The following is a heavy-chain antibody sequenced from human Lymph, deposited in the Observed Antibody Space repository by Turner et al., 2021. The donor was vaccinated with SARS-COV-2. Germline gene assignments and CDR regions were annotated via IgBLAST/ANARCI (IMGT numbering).Heavy chain of an antibody. CDR2: IRISSSTI. J-gene: IGHJ6*02. CDR3: ARDRGGYGAYYYGMDV. Sequence: EVQLVESGGGLVQPGGSLRLSCAASGFTFSSYSMNWVRQAPGKGLEWVSYIRISSSTIYYADSVKGRFTISRDNAKNSLYLQMNSLRDEDTAVYYCARDRGGYGAYYYGMDVWGQGTTVTVSS. CDR1: GFTFSSYS. V-gene: IGHV3-48*02. D-gene: IGHD2-15*01.